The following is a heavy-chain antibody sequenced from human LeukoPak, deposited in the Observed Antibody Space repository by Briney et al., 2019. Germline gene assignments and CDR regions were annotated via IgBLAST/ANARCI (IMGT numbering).Heavy chain of an antibody. Sequence: ASVKVSCKVSGYTLTELSMHWVRQAPGKGLEWMGGFDPEDGETIYAQKFQGRVTMTEDTSTDTAYMELSSLRSEDTAVYYCATDLLLWFGESYDAFDIWGQGTMVTVSS. J-gene: IGHJ3*02. CDR2: FDPEDGET. CDR3: ATDLLLWFGESYDAFDI. V-gene: IGHV1-24*01. CDR1: GYTLTELS. D-gene: IGHD3-10*01.